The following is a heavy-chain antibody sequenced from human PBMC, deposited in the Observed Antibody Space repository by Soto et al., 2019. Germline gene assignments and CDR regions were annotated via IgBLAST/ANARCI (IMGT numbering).Heavy chain of an antibody. CDR2: IYWNDDK. D-gene: IGHD4-17*01. CDR3: AHRPNYGDSEYFQH. CDR1: GFSLSTSGVG. J-gene: IGHJ1*01. V-gene: IGHV2-5*01. Sequence: QITLKESGPTLVKPTQTLTLTCTFSGFSLSTSGVGVGWIRQPPGKALEWLALIYWNDDKRYSPSLKSRLTITKDTYKNQVVLTMTNMGPVDTATYYCAHRPNYGDSEYFQHWGQGTLVTVSS.